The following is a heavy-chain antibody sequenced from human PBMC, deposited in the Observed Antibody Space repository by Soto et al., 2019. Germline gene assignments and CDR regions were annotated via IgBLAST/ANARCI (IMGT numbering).Heavy chain of an antibody. D-gene: IGHD6-6*01. Sequence: QVQLQESGPGLVKPSQTLSLTCTVSGGSISSGDYYWIWLRQPPGKGLEWIGYIYYSGSTYYNLSLNIRVTISVDTSKNQFSLKLSSVTAADTAVYYCAREATIAARLDSWGQGTLVTVSS. CDR3: AREATIAARLDS. CDR1: GGSISSGDYY. CDR2: IYYSGST. J-gene: IGHJ4*02. V-gene: IGHV4-30-4*01.